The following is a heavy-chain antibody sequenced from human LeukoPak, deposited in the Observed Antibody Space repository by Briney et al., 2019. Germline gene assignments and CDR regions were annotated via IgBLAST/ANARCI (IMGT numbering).Heavy chain of an antibody. V-gene: IGHV3-21*01. Sequence: GGSLRLSCAASGFTFSSYSMNWVRQAPVKGLEWVSSISSSSSYIYYADSVKGRFTISRDNAKNSLYLQMNSLRAEDTAVYYCARVPEIAAAGTIDYWGQGTLVTVSS. CDR1: GFTFSSYS. J-gene: IGHJ4*02. CDR3: ARVPEIAAAGTIDY. CDR2: ISSSSSYI. D-gene: IGHD6-13*01.